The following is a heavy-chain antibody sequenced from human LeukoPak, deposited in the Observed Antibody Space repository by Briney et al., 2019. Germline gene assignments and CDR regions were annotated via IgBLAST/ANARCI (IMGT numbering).Heavy chain of an antibody. V-gene: IGHV3-33*08. Sequence: LGGSLRLSCAASGFTFTSHVMHWVRQAPGKGLEWVALIWYDGIEKSYADSVKGRFTISRDNSKNTLYLQMNSLRAEDTAVYYCARPSSSSGWSEFDSWGQGTLVIVSS. J-gene: IGHJ4*02. CDR1: GFTFTSHV. CDR2: IWYDGIEK. D-gene: IGHD6-19*01. CDR3: ARPSSSSGWSEFDS.